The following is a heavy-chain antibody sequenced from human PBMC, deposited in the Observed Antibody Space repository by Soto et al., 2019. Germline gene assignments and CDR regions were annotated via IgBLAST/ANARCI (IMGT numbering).Heavy chain of an antibody. Sequence: SETLSLTCFVSGYSITAGGYYWSWIRHHPGKGLEWIGSFYSSGSIIYNPSLGSRVSISGDTSSNQFSMSLTSVTAADTARYYCARMYSSGSGWFHPWGQGTLVTDSS. CDR2: FYSSGSI. CDR1: GYSITAGGYY. CDR3: ARMYSSGSGWFHP. V-gene: IGHV4-31*03. J-gene: IGHJ5*02. D-gene: IGHD6-19*01.